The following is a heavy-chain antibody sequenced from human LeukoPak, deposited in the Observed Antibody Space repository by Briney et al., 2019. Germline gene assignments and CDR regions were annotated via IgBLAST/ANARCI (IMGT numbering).Heavy chain of an antibody. CDR2: ISYDGSSK. V-gene: IGHV3-30*04. J-gene: IGHJ4*02. Sequence: PGGSLRLSCAASGFTFSSYAMHWVRQAPGKGLEWVAVISYDGSSKYYADSVKGRFTISRDNSKNTLYLQMNSLRAEDTAVYYCARALTMVRGVNDYWGQGTLVTVSS. D-gene: IGHD3-10*01. CDR3: ARALTMVRGVNDY. CDR1: GFTFSSYA.